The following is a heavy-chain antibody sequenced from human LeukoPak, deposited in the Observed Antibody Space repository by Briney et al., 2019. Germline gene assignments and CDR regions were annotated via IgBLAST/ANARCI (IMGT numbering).Heavy chain of an antibody. V-gene: IGHV3-23*01. CDR2: ISGSGGST. Sequence: PGGSLRLSCAASGFTFSSYAMSWVRQAPGKGLEWVSAISGSGGSTYYADSVKGRFTISRDNSKDTLYLQMNSLRAEDTAVYYCAKDTIGPQSAFDIWGQGTMVTVSS. D-gene: IGHD3-9*01. CDR3: AKDTIGPQSAFDI. J-gene: IGHJ3*02. CDR1: GFTFSSYA.